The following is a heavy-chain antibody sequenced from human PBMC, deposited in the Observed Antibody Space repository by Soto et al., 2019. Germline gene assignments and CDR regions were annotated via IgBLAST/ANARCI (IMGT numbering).Heavy chain of an antibody. CDR2: NHPHGRRT. CDR3: AREISRRHTYYGMDV. CDR1: GYTFTSYY. Sequence: QVQLVQSGAEVRKPGASVRVSCKSSGYTFTSYYIHWVRQAPGQGLEWMGLNHPHGRRTIYAQTFHGRITMTSDTSTDTVYMDLSSLRYEDTAVYYCAREISRRHTYYGMDVWGQGTTVTVSS. J-gene: IGHJ6*02. V-gene: IGHV1-46*01. D-gene: IGHD6-6*01.